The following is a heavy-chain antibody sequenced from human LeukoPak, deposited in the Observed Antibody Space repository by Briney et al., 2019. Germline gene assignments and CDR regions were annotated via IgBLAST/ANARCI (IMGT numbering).Heavy chain of an antibody. CDR1: GYSFTSYW. CDR2: IYPGDSDT. CDR3: ARQKRGYSYGHPREGHGMDV. D-gene: IGHD5-18*01. Sequence: GESLKISCKGSGYSFTSYWIGWVRQMPGKGLEWMGIIYPGDSDTRYSPSFQGQVTISADKSISTAYLQWSSLKASDTAMYYCARQKRGYSYGHPREGHGMDVWGQGTTVTVSS. V-gene: IGHV5-51*01. J-gene: IGHJ6*02.